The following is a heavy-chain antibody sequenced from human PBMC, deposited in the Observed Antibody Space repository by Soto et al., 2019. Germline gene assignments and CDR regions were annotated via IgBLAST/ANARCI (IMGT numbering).Heavy chain of an antibody. D-gene: IGHD2-15*01. J-gene: IGHJ4*02. CDR3: ASRVGDRTF. CDR2: IHHSRGT. V-gene: IGHV4-4*02. Sequence: QVQLQESGPGLVKPSGTLSLNCALSGGSINTDNWWTWVRQPPGKGLEWIGEIHHSRGTNYNSSLKGRVTISLDKSSNHFSLRLNYVTAADTAVYYCASRVGDRTFWGQGTLVTVST. CDR1: GGSINTDNW.